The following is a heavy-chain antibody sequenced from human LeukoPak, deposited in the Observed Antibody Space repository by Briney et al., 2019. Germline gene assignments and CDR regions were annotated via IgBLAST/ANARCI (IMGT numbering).Heavy chain of an antibody. CDR1: GGSFSGYY. D-gene: IGHD1-26*01. CDR3: AREGVGATMAIDY. Sequence: PSETLSLTCAVYGGSFSGYYWSWIRQPPGKGLEWIGEINHSGSTNYNPSLKSRVTISVDTSKNQFSLKLSSVTAADTAVYYCAREGVGATMAIDYWGQGTLVTVSS. CDR2: INHSGST. V-gene: IGHV4-34*01. J-gene: IGHJ4*02.